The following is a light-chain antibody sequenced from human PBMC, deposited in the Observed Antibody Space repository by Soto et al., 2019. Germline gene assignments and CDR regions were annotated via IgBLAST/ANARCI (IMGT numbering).Light chain of an antibody. Sequence: EIVLTQSPATLSSSPGERATLSCRASQSVSSYLAWYQQKPGQAPRLLIYDASNRATGIPARFSGSGSGTDFTLTISSLEPEDFAVYYCQQRSNWPITFCQGTRLEIK. J-gene: IGKJ5*01. CDR1: QSVSSY. V-gene: IGKV3-11*01. CDR3: QQRSNWPIT. CDR2: DAS.